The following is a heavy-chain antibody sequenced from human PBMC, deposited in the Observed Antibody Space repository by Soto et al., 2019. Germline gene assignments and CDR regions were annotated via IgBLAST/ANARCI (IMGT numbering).Heavy chain of an antibody. CDR1: GFTFSSYG. D-gene: IGHD5-18*01. V-gene: IGHV3-33*01. CDR3: ARDDTASQFDP. Sequence: PGGSLRLSCAASGFTFSSYGMHWVRQAPGKGLEWVAVIWYDGSNKYYADSVKGRFTISRDNSKNTLYLQMNSLRAEDTAVYYCARDDTASQFDPWGQGTLVTVSS. CDR2: IWYDGSNK. J-gene: IGHJ5*02.